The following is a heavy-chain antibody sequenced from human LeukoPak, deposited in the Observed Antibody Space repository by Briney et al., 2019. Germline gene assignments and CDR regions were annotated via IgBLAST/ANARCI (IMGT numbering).Heavy chain of an antibody. CDR1: GMSITSRHY. Sequence: SETLSLTCSVSGMSITSRHYWGWIRQPPGKGLEWIGSTSHSDSPYYNPSLESRVTISLDTSRNQFSLKLTSVTAADTAVYYCARHTHKYSGSYYGAFDIWGQGTMVTVSS. V-gene: IGHV4-38-2*02. J-gene: IGHJ3*02. D-gene: IGHD1-26*01. CDR2: TSHSDSP. CDR3: ARHTHKYSGSYYGAFDI.